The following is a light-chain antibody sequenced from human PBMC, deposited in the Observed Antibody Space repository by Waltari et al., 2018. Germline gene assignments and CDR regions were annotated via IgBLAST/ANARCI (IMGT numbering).Light chain of an antibody. V-gene: IGKV3-15*01. CDR3: QQYNNWPRT. CDR2: GAS. J-gene: IGKJ1*01. CDR1: QSISTN. Sequence: EKVMTQSPATLSVSPGERATLSCRASQSISTNLAWYQQKPGQAPRLLIDGASTRATGIPARFSGSGSGTEFTLSISSLQSEDLAIYYCQQYNNWPRTFGQGTKVEIK.